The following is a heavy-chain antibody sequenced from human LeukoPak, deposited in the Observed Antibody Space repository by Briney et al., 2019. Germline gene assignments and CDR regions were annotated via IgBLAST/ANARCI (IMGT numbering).Heavy chain of an antibody. Sequence: SETLSLTCTVSGGSISSGNYYWSWIRQPAGMGLEWIGRIYISGGTDYNPSLKSRLTISIDTSKNQFYLRLSSVTAADTAVYYCARVRRNSGNKYFDPRGKGTRVTVSS. V-gene: IGHV4-61*02. CDR3: ARVRRNSGNKYFDP. CDR1: GGSISSGNYY. CDR2: IYISGGT. J-gene: IGHJ5*02. D-gene: IGHD5-12*01.